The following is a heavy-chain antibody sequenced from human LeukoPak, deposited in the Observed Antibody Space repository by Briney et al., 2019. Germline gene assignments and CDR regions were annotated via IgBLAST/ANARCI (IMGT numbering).Heavy chain of an antibody. V-gene: IGHV3-74*01. CDR1: GFTFSSYW. Sequence: PGGSLRLSCAASGFTFSSYWMHWVRQAPGKGLVWVSRINSDGSSTSYADSVKGRFTISRDNAKNTLYLQMNSLRAEDTAVYYCARYCSGGSCYPGSLGYWGQGTLVTVSS. CDR3: ARYCSGGSCYPGSLGY. D-gene: IGHD2-15*01. CDR2: INSDGSST. J-gene: IGHJ4*02.